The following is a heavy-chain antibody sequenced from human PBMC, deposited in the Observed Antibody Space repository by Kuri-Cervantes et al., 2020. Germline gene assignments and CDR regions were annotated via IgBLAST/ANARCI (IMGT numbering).Heavy chain of an antibody. Sequence: SETLSLTCTVSGGSISSSSYYWGWIRQPPGKGLEWIGSIYYSGSTYYNPSLKSRVTISVDTSKNQFSLKLSSVPAADTAVYYCAIRVAGTFDYWGQGTLVTVSS. J-gene: IGHJ4*02. V-gene: IGHV4-39*01. CDR2: IYYSGST. CDR3: AIRVAGTFDY. D-gene: IGHD6-19*01. CDR1: GGSISSSSYY.